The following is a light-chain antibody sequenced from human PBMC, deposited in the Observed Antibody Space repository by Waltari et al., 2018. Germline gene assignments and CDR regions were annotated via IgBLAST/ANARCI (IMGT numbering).Light chain of an antibody. CDR1: SRDLGAYNS. CDR3: SSYISSSTLEL. Sequence: QSALPQPASVSGSPAQSLTISCTGTSRDLGAYNSVSWYQQHPGKAPKLMIFDVSNRPSGVSNRFSGSKSGNTASLTISGLQAEDEADYYCSSYISSSTLELFGGGTSLTVL. V-gene: IGLV2-14*03. CDR2: DVS. J-gene: IGLJ2*01.